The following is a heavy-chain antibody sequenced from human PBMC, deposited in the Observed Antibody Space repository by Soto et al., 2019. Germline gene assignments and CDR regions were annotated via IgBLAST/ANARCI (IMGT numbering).Heavy chain of an antibody. CDR2: IYYSGST. J-gene: IGHJ6*02. Sequence: QLQLQESGPGLVKPSETLSLTCTVSGGSISSSSYYWGWIRQPPGKGLEWIGSIYYSGSTYYNPSLKGRVTISVDTSKNQFSLKLSSVTAADTAVYYCARVASFWSGYSAAYYYYGMDVWGQGTTVTVSS. CDR1: GGSISSSSYY. V-gene: IGHV4-39*01. D-gene: IGHD3-3*01. CDR3: ARVASFWSGYSAAYYYYGMDV.